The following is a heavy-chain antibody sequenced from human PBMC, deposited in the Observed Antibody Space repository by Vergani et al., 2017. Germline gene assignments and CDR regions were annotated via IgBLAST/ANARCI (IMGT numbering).Heavy chain of an antibody. D-gene: IGHD4-17*01. CDR1: GFTFSSYG. Sequence: QMQLVESGGGVVQPGRSLRLSCAASGFTFSSYGMHWVRQAPGKGLEWVAVIWYDGSNKYYADSVKGRFTISRDNSKNTLYLQMNSLRAEDTAVYHCARPSAPGDYDALDIWGQGTMVTVSS. V-gene: IGHV3-33*01. CDR2: IWYDGSNK. J-gene: IGHJ3*02. CDR3: ARPSAPGDYDALDI.